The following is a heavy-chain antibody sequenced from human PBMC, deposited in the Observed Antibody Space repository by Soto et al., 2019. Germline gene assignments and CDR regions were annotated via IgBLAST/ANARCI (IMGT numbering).Heavy chain of an antibody. J-gene: IGHJ2*01. Sequence: QVQLVQSGAEVKKPGSSVKVSCKASGGTFSSYAISWVRQAPGQGLEWMGGIIPIFGTANYAQKFQGRVTITADESTITAHMELSSRRSEDTAVYYCARVVTVVQSFHYWYFDLWGRGTLVTVSS. D-gene: IGHD2-15*01. CDR2: IIPIFGTA. V-gene: IGHV1-69*12. CDR3: ARVVTVVQSFHYWYFDL. CDR1: GGTFSSYA.